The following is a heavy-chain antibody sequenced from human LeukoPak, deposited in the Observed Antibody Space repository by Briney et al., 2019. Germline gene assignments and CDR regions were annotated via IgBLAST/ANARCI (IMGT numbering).Heavy chain of an antibody. CDR1: GGSISNYD. D-gene: IGHD5-18*01. CDR3: ARVGAAMDNFDY. CDR2: IYNSGST. J-gene: IGHJ4*02. V-gene: IGHV4-59*01. Sequence: SETLSLTCTVSGGSISNYDWSWIRQFPGKGLEWTGYIYNSGSTNYNPSLKSRVTISKDKSKNQFSLKMSSVNAGDTGVYYCARVGAAMDNFDYWGQGTLVTVS.